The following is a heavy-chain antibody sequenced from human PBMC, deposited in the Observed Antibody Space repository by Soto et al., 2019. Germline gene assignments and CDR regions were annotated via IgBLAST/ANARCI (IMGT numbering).Heavy chain of an antibody. CDR3: ARDAAAGLNAY. J-gene: IGHJ4*02. CDR1: GYTFTSYG. Sequence: QVQLVQSGAEVKKPGASVKVSCKASGYTFTSYGISWVRQAPGQGLEWMGWISAYNGNTKYVQKFQGRVTMTTDTSTSTAYLELRRLRSDDTAVYYCARDAAAGLNAYWGQGTLVTVSS. V-gene: IGHV1-18*01. CDR2: ISAYNGNT. D-gene: IGHD6-13*01.